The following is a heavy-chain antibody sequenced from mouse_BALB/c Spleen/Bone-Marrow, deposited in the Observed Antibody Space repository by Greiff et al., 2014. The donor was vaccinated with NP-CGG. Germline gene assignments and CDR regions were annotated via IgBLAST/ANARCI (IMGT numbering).Heavy chain of an antibody. CDR1: GYTFTSYD. J-gene: IGHJ3*01. D-gene: IGHD3-2*01. Sequence: VQLVESGPGLVKPGALVKISCKASGYTFTSYDINWVKQRPGQGLEWIGWIYPGDGSTKYNEKFKGKATLTADKSSSTAYMQLSSLTSENSAVYFCARPGDSSGYGFAYWGQGTLVTVSA. V-gene: IGHV1S56*01. CDR3: ARPGDSSGYGFAY. CDR2: IYPGDGST.